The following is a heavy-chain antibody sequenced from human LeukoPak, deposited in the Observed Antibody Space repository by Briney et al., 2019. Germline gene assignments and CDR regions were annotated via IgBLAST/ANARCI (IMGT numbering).Heavy chain of an antibody. CDR2: IIPILGIA. Sequence: ASVKVSCKASGGTFSSYAISWVRQAPGQGLEWMGRIIPILGIANYAQKFQGRVTITADKSTSTAYMELSSLRSEDTAVYYCARVKGPKVVWGSYRYTLDAFDIWGQGTMVTVSS. CDR3: ARVKGPKVVWGSYRYTLDAFDI. D-gene: IGHD3-16*02. CDR1: GGTFSSYA. J-gene: IGHJ3*02. V-gene: IGHV1-69*04.